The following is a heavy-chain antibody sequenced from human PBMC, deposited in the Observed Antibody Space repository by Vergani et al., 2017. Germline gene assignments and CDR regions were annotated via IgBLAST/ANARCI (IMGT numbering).Heavy chain of an antibody. CDR2: INQDGSER. V-gene: IGHV3-7*01. J-gene: IGHJ6*02. Sequence: VQLVESGGGLVKPGGSLRLSCAASGFTFSDFSMSWVRQAPGKGLEWVANINQDGSERDYVDSVKGRFTISRDNAKNSLYLQMNGLRPDDTAVYYCARVAWYYGAGRPYGMDIWGQGTTVSVSS. CDR3: ARVAWYYGAGRPYGMDI. D-gene: IGHD3-10*01. CDR1: GFTFSDFS.